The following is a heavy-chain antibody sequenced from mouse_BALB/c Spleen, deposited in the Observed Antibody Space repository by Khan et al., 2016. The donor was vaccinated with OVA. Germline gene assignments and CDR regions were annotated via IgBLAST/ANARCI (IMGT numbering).Heavy chain of an antibody. CDR2: IWGDGST. CDR1: GFSLSSNG. J-gene: IGHJ4*01. D-gene: IGHD1-1*01. CDR3: AKFTPDYYSMDY. V-gene: IGHV2-3*01. Sequence: QMQLEESGPGLVAPSQSLSITCTVSGFSLSSNGVSWVRQPPGKGLEWLGVIWGDGSTNYHSPLKSRLIISKDNSKSQVFLKLNSLQTDDTATYYCAKFTPDYYSMDYWGQGTSVTVSS.